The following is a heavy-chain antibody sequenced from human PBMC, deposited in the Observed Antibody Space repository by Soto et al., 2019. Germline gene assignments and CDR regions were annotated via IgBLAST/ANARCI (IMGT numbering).Heavy chain of an antibody. CDR1: GGFSSHYY. J-gene: IGHJ3*02. Sequence: QVQLQESGPGLVKPSETLSLTCTVSGGFSSHYYWSWIRQPPGKELEWIGYIYHIGTTNYNPSLESRVTLSVDTSKNEFSLRLNSVTAAHTAVYYCARRYSSGSYDVFDIWGQGTMVTVSS. V-gene: IGHV4-59*01. CDR2: IYHIGTT. D-gene: IGHD6-19*01. CDR3: ARRYSSGSYDVFDI.